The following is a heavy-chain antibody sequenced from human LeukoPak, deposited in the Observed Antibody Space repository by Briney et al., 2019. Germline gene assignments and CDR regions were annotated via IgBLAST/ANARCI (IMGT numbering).Heavy chain of an antibody. Sequence: GGSLRLSCAASGFTFSNAWMSWVRQAPGKGLEWVGRIKSKTDGGTTDYAAPVKGRFTISRDDSKNTLYLQMNSLKTEDTAVYYCTTDPSSGWDAYYWGQGTLVTVSS. J-gene: IGHJ4*02. V-gene: IGHV3-15*01. CDR2: IKSKTDGGTT. CDR1: GFTFSNAW. CDR3: TTDPSSGWDAYY. D-gene: IGHD6-19*01.